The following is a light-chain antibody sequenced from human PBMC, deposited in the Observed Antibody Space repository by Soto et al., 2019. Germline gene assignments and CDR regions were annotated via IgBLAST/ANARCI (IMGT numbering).Light chain of an antibody. CDR1: QSISSW. J-gene: IGKJ5*01. CDR3: QQYNSYPIT. Sequence: DIQMTQSPSTLSVSVRDIVTITFLASQSISSWLAWYQQKPGKAPKLLIYDASSLESGVPSRFSGSGSGTEFTLTISSLQPDDFATYYCQQYNSYPITFGQGTRLEIK. V-gene: IGKV1-5*01. CDR2: DAS.